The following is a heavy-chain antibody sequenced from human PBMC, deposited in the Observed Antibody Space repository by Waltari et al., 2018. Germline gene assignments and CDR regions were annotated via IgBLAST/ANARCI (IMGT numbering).Heavy chain of an antibody. CDR1: GGSFSGYY. CDR2: INHSGST. Sequence: QVQLQQWGAGLLKPSETLSLTCTVYGGSFSGYYWSWIRQPPGKGLEWIGEINHSGSTNYNPSLKSRVTISVDTSKNQFSLKLSSVTAADTAVYYCARGRKVRGVIPHYYYMDVWGKGTTVTVSS. J-gene: IGHJ6*03. CDR3: ARGRKVRGVIPHYYYMDV. D-gene: IGHD3-10*01. V-gene: IGHV4-34*01.